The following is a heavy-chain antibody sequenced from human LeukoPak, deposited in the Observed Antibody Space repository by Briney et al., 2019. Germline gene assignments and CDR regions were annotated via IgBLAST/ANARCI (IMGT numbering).Heavy chain of an antibody. CDR2: ISGSGGST. Sequence: GGSLRLSCAASGFTFSSYAMSWVRQAPGKGLEWVSAISGSGGSTYYADSVKGRFTISRDNSKNTLYLQMNSLRAEDTAVYYCAKVSYYYDSSGYSFGYWGQGTLVTISS. CDR1: GFTFSSYA. V-gene: IGHV3-23*01. J-gene: IGHJ4*02. CDR3: AKVSYYYDSSGYSFGY. D-gene: IGHD3-22*01.